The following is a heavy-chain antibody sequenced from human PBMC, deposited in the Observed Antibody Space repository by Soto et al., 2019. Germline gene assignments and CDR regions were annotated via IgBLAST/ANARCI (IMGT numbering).Heavy chain of an antibody. Sequence: GGSLRLSCAASGFTVSSNYMSWVRQAPGKGLEWVSVIYSGGSTYYADSVKGRFTISRDNSQNTLYLQMNSLRAEDSAVYYWARALGGPFDYWGQGTLVTVSS. CDR3: ARALGGPFDY. CDR2: IYSGGST. D-gene: IGHD3-16*01. V-gene: IGHV3-66*02. J-gene: IGHJ4*02. CDR1: GFTVSSNY.